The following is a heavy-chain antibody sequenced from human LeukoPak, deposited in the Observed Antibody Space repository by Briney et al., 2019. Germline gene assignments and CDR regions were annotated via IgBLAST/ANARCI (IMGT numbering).Heavy chain of an antibody. CDR1: GYTFTGYY. V-gene: IGHV1-18*04. CDR3: ARDGGTGYSSSWYYFDN. J-gene: IGHJ4*02. Sequence: GASVRVSCKASGYTFTGYYMHWVRQAPGQGLEWMGWISAYNGNTNYAQKLQGRVTMTTDTSTSTAYMELRSLRSDDTAVYYCARDGGTGYSSSWYYFDNWGQGTLVTVSS. D-gene: IGHD6-13*01. CDR2: ISAYNGNT.